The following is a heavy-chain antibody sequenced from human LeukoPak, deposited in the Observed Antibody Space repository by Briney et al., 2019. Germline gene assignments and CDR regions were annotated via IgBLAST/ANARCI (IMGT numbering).Heavy chain of an antibody. CDR3: ASLSPFYYYMDV. Sequence: SETLSLTCTVSGGSISSSSYYWGWIRQPPGKGLEWIGSIYYSGSTYYNPSLKSRVTISVDTSKNQFSLKLSSVTAADTAVYYCASLSPFYYYMDVWGKGTTVTVSS. CDR2: IYYSGST. CDR1: GGSISSSSYY. J-gene: IGHJ6*03. V-gene: IGHV4-39*01.